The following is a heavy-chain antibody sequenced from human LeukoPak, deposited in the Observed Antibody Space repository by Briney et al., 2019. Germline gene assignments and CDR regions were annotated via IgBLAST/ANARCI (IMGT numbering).Heavy chain of an antibody. J-gene: IGHJ6*02. CDR3: AREALRGYSYGWYYYYGMDV. D-gene: IGHD5-18*01. CDR1: GGSISSYY. V-gene: IGHV4-59*12. Sequence: SETLSLTCTVSGGSISSYYWSWIRQPPGKGLEWIGYIYYSGSTNYNPSLKSRVTISVDTSKNQFSLKLSSVTAADTAVYYCAREALRGYSYGWYYYYGMDVWGQGTTVTVSS. CDR2: IYYSGST.